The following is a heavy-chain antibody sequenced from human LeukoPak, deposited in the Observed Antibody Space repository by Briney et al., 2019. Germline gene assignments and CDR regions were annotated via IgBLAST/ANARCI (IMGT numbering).Heavy chain of an antibody. J-gene: IGHJ6*03. D-gene: IGHD3-16*02. CDR3: ARIAYDYVWGSYRPGSMDV. CDR2: ISSSGSTI. CDR1: GFTFSSYE. Sequence: GGSLRLSCAASGFTFSSYEMNWVRQAPGKGLEWVSYISSSGSTIYYADSVKGRFTISRDNAKNSLYLQMNSLRAEDTAVYYCARIAYDYVWGSYRPGSMDVWGKGTTVTVSS. V-gene: IGHV3-48*03.